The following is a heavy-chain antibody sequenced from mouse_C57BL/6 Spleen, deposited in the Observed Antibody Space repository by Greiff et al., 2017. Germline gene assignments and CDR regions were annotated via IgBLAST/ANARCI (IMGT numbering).Heavy chain of an antibody. V-gene: IGHV1-42*01. Sequence: VQLQQSGPELVKPGASVKISCKASGYSFTGYYMNWVKQSPEKSLEWIGEINPSTGGTTYNQKFKAKATLTVDKSSSTAYMQLKSLTSEDSAVYYCARRYYGSGDYFDYWGQGTTLTVSS. J-gene: IGHJ2*01. CDR2: INPSTGGT. CDR3: ARRYYGSGDYFDY. CDR1: GYSFTGYY. D-gene: IGHD1-1*01.